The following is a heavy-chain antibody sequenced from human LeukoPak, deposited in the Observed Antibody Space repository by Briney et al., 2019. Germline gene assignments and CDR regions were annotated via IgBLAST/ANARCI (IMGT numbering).Heavy chain of an antibody. Sequence: PSETLSLTCTVSGGSISSYYWSWIRQPPGKGLEWIGYIYYSGSTNYNPSLKSRVTISVDTSKNQFSLKLSSVTAADTAVYYCARGYYDSSSYYVLDYWGQGTLVTVSS. CDR2: IYYSGST. J-gene: IGHJ4*02. CDR1: GGSISSYY. D-gene: IGHD3-22*01. CDR3: ARGYYDSSSYYVLDY. V-gene: IGHV4-59*01.